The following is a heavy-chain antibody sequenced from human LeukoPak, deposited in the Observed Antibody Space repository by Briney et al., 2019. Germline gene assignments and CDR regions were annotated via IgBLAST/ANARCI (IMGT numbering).Heavy chain of an antibody. V-gene: IGHV1-8*01. CDR2: MNPNSGNT. J-gene: IGHJ4*02. CDR3: ARTPKDCSSTSCMDYFDY. Sequence: ASVKVSCKASGYTFTSYDINWVRQATGQGLEWMGWMNPNSGNTGYAQKFQGRVTMTRNTSISTAYMELSSLRSEDTAVYYCARTPKDCSSTSCMDYFDYWGQGTLVTVSS. D-gene: IGHD2-2*01. CDR1: GYTFTSYD.